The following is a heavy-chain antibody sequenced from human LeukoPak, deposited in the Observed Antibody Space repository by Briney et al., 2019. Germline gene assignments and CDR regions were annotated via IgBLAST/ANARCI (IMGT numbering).Heavy chain of an antibody. J-gene: IGHJ6*03. CDR2: ISDSGGSK. D-gene: IGHD4-11*01. CDR3: AKDSNSIRDYYYYYMDV. V-gene: IGHV3-23*01. CDR1: GFTFSSYS. Sequence: GGSLRLSCAASGFTFSSYSMSWVRQAPGKGLEWVSDISDSGGSKYYADSVKGRFTISRDNSKNTLYLQMNSLRAEDTAVYYCAKDSNSIRDYYYYYMDVWGKGTTVTVSS.